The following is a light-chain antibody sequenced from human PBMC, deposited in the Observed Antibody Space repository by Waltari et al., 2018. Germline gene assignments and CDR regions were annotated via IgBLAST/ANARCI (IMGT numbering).Light chain of an antibody. CDR2: KIS. Sequence: DIVMTQSPLSSPVTLGQPASISCRSSQSLIQRDGNTYLTWLQQRPGQPPRLLLYKISKRCSGGPDRFSGSGAGTDFTLKISRVELEDVGIYYCMQGTQFPYTFGQGTKLEIK. J-gene: IGKJ2*01. CDR1: QSLIQRDGNTY. CDR3: MQGTQFPYT. V-gene: IGKV2-24*01.